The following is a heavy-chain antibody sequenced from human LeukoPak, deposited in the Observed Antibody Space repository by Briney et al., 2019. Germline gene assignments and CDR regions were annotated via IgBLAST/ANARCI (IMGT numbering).Heavy chain of an antibody. CDR3: ARDLVAATGDNFNDY. V-gene: IGHV1-46*01. Sequence: ASVKVSCKASGYTLTSYYMHWVRQAPGQGLEWMGIINPSGGSTSYAQKFQGRVTMTRDTSTSTVYMELSSLRSEDTAVYYCARDLVAATGDNFNDYWGQGTLVTVSS. CDR2: INPSGGST. D-gene: IGHD2-15*01. J-gene: IGHJ4*02. CDR1: GYTLTSYY.